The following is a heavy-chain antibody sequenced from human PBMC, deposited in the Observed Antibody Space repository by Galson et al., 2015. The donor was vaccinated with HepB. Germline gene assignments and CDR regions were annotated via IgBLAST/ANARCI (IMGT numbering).Heavy chain of an antibody. CDR3: ARGSEYSDY. CDR1: GYTFTTYV. V-gene: IGHV1-3*01. D-gene: IGHD2/OR15-2a*01. J-gene: IGHJ4*02. Sequence: SCKASGYTFTTYVLHWVRQAPGQRLEWMGWINPANGITIQSQKFQGRVTITRDTSASTAYMELSSLRSEDTAVYYCARGSEYSDYWGQGTLVTVSS. CDR2: INPANGIT.